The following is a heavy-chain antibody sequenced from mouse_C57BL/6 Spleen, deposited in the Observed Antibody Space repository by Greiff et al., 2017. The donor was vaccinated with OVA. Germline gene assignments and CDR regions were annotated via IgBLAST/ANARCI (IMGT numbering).Heavy chain of an antibody. V-gene: IGHV1-42*01. CDR1: GYSFTGYY. Sequence: VQLKESGPELVKPGASVKISCKASGYSFTGYYMNWVKQSPEKSLEWIGEINPSTGGTTYNQKFKAKATLTVDKSSSTAYMQLKSLTSEDSAVYYCARDEDYGSKNYAMDYWGQGTSVTVSS. CDR2: INPSTGGT. J-gene: IGHJ4*01. CDR3: ARDEDYGSKNYAMDY. D-gene: IGHD1-1*01.